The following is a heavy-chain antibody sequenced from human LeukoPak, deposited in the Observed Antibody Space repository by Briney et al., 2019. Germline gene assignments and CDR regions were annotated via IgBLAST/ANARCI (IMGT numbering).Heavy chain of an antibody. CDR1: GGSISTYY. Sequence: SETLSLTCTVSGGSISTYYWSWIRQPPGKGLEWIGYIYHSGSTEYNPSLKSRVTISVDTSKNQFSLKLSSVTAADTAVYYCASTGYYSRTNWFDPWGQGTLVTVSS. J-gene: IGHJ5*02. V-gene: IGHV4-59*01. CDR2: IYHSGST. D-gene: IGHD3-10*01. CDR3: ASTGYYSRTNWFDP.